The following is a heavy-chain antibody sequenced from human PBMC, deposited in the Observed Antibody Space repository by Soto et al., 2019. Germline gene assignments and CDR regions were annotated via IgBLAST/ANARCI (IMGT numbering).Heavy chain of an antibody. V-gene: IGHV3-23*01. J-gene: IGHJ5*02. CDR1: GFTFSNYA. CDR2: ISGSGGST. CDR3: ARDPTPYWDRVFFTGYQNWFDP. D-gene: IGHD5-18*01. Sequence: GGSLRLSCAASGFTFSNYAMSWVRQAPGSGLEWVSSISGSGGSTYYADSVKGRFTISRDNSKNTLYLQMNSLRAEDTAVYYCARDPTPYWDRVFFTGYQNWFDPWGQGTLVTVSS.